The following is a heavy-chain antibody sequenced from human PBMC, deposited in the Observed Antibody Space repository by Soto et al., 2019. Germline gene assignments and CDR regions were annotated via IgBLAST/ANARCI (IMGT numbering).Heavy chain of an antibody. D-gene: IGHD3-16*02. CDR3: ARGQGSQLPTKAVIVDY. CDR2: ISYDGSNK. J-gene: IGHJ4*01. V-gene: IGHV3-30*03. CDR1: GFTFSIYA. Sequence: QVQRVESGGGVVQPGRSLRLSCAASGFTFSIYATHWVRQAPGKGLEWVAGISYDGSNKYYAVSVKGRFTISRDNSENTLYLDMNSLKPEDTAVYYCARGQGSQLPTKAVIVDYWGHGTLVTVSS.